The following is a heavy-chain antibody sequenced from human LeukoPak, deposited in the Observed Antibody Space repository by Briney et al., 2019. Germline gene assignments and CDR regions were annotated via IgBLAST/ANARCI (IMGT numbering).Heavy chain of an antibody. CDR3: AKTRRGYSYGAFDY. V-gene: IGHV3-23*01. D-gene: IGHD5-18*01. J-gene: IGHJ4*02. Sequence: GGSLRLSCAASGFTFSSYAMSWVRQAPGKGLEWVSAISGSGGSTYYADSVKGLFTISRDNSKNTLYLQMNSLRAEDTAVYYCAKTRRGYSYGAFDYWGQGTLVTVSS. CDR1: GFTFSSYA. CDR2: ISGSGGST.